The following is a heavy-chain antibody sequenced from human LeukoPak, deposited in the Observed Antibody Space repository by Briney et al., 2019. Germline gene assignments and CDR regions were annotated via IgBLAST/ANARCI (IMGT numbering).Heavy chain of an antibody. V-gene: IGHV3-23*01. CDR2: ISGSGGST. Sequence: PGGSLRLSCAASGFTVSSYAMSWVRQAPGKGLEWVSGISGSGGSTYYADSVKGRFTVSRDNSKNTLHLHMNSLRAEDTAVYHCAKGDSGGYQVNDYWGQGTRVTVSS. CDR3: AKGDSGGYQVNDY. D-gene: IGHD3-22*01. CDR1: GFTVSSYA. J-gene: IGHJ4*02.